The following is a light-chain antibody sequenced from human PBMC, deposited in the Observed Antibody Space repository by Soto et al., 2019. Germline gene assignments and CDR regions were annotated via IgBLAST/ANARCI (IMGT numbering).Light chain of an antibody. CDR3: SSYASSSTRV. V-gene: IGLV2-14*03. J-gene: IGLJ1*01. CDR1: SSDVGGYKY. Sequence: QSALTQPASVSGSPGQSITISCTGTSSDVGGYKYVSWYQQHPGKAPKLMIYDIRNRPSGVSHRFSGSKSGNTASLTISGLQAEYEADYNCSSYASSSTRVFGTGTKLTVL. CDR2: DIR.